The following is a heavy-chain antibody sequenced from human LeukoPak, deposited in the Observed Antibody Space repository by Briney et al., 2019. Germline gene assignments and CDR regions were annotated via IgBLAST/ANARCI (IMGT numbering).Heavy chain of an antibody. CDR2: INHSGST. J-gene: IGHJ6*02. D-gene: IGHD4-11*01. V-gene: IGHV4-34*01. CDR3: ARGSSTVTTKRYYYGMDV. CDR1: GGSFSGYY. Sequence: SETLSLTCAVYGGSFSGYYWSWIRQPPGKGLEWIGEINHSGSTNYNPSLKSRVTISVDTSKNQFSLKLSSVTAADTAVYYCARGSSTVTTKRYYYGMDVWGQGTTVTVSS.